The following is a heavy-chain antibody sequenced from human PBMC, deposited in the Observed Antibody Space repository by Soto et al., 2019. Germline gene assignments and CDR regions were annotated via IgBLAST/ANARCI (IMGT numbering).Heavy chain of an antibody. CDR3: ARHDSSGLLFDY. J-gene: IGHJ4*02. CDR1: GGSISSGGYS. D-gene: IGHD3-22*01. V-gene: IGHV4-30-2*01. CDR2: IYHSGST. Sequence: SETLSLTCAVSGGSISSGGYSWSWIRQPPGKGLEWIGYIYHSGSTYYNPSLKSRVTISVDRSKNQFSLKLSSVTAADTAVYYCARHDSSGLLFDYWGQGTLVTVSS.